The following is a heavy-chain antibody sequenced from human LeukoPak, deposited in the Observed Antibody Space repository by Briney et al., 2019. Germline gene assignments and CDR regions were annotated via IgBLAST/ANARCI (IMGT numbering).Heavy chain of an antibody. V-gene: IGHV4-34*01. CDR1: GGSFSGYY. J-gene: IGHJ4*02. CDR2: ISHSGRA. Sequence: PSETLSLTCAVYGGSFSGYYWTWIRQPPGKGLEWIGEISHSGRANYNPSLKSRVTISVDTSKNQFSLRLNSVTAADTAVYYCARLPRGGSYDLDYWGQGTLVTVSS. CDR3: ARLPRGGSYDLDY. D-gene: IGHD1-26*01.